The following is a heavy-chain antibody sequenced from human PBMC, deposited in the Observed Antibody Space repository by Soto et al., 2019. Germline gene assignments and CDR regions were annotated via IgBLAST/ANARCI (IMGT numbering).Heavy chain of an antibody. CDR2: ISYDGSNK. V-gene: IGHV3-30-3*01. D-gene: IGHD3-9*01. J-gene: IGHJ4*02. CDR3: ASRPHYDILTGYSDY. CDR1: GFTFSSYA. Sequence: GGSLRLSCAASGFTFSSYAMHWVRQAPGKGLEWVAVISYDGSNKYYADSVKGRFTISRDNSKNTLYLQMNSLRAEDTAVYYCASRPHYDILTGYSDYWGQGTLVTVSS.